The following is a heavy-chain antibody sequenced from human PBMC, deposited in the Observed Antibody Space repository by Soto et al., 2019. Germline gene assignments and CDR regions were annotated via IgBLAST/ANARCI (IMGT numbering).Heavy chain of an antibody. D-gene: IGHD3-3*01. CDR3: ARDLSPVTIFGVGNNWFDP. Sequence: GGSLRLSCAASGFTFSSYSMNWVRQAPGKGLEWVSYISSSSSTIYYADSVKGRFTISRDNAKNSLYLQMNSLRDEDTAVYYCARDLSPVTIFGVGNNWFDPWGQGTLVTVSS. CDR2: ISSSSSTI. J-gene: IGHJ5*02. V-gene: IGHV3-48*02. CDR1: GFTFSSYS.